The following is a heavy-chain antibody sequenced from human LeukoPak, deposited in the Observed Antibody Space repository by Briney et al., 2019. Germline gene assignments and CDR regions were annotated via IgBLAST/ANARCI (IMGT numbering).Heavy chain of an antibody. Sequence: SETLSLTCAVYGGSFSGYYWSWIRQPPGKGLEWIGEINHSGSTNYDPSLKSRVTISVDTSKNQFSLKLSSVTAADTAVYYCARDYDFWRGHYYYYMDVWGKGTTVTVSS. J-gene: IGHJ6*03. CDR3: ARDYDFWRGHYYYYMDV. CDR2: INHSGST. D-gene: IGHD3-3*01. V-gene: IGHV4-34*01. CDR1: GGSFSGYY.